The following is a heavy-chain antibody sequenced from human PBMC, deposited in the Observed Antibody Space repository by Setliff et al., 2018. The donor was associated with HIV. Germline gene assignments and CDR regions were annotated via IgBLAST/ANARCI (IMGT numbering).Heavy chain of an antibody. CDR2: IKNSDTI. Sequence: PGGSLRLSCAASGFALNGYTMSWVRQAPGKGLEWVSAIKNSDTIYHADSVKGRFTISRDNVKNSLYLQMNSLTAEDTAVYYCAKFTPGPIVYWGQGTLVTVSS. V-gene: IGHV3-21*01. J-gene: IGHJ4*02. CDR3: AKFTPGPIVY. D-gene: IGHD1-26*01. CDR1: GFALNGYT.